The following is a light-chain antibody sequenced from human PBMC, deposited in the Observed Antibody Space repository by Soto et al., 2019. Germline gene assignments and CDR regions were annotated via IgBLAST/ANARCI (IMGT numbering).Light chain of an antibody. CDR1: QSVSTN. CDR2: DAS. J-gene: IGKJ2*01. CDR3: QQYNNWPPKYT. Sequence: EIVMTQSPATLSVSPGEKVTLSCRASQSVSTNLGWYQQKTGQAPRLLIYDASTRATGVPARFSGSGSATDFTLTIDSLQSEDFAVYYCQQYNNWPPKYTFGQGTKLEIK. V-gene: IGKV3-15*01.